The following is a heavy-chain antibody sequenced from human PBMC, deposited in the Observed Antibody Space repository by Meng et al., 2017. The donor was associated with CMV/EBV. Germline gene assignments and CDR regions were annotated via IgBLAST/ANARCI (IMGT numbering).Heavy chain of an antibody. CDR1: SISSSSYY. Sequence: SISSSSYYCSWIGQPPGKGLEWIGSIYYSGSTYYNPSLKSRVTISVDTSKNQFSLKLSSVTAADTAVYYCAREGQFAARQLGNWFDPWGQGTLVTVSS. CDR3: AREGQFAARQLGNWFDP. D-gene: IGHD6-6*01. J-gene: IGHJ5*02. V-gene: IGHV4-39*07. CDR2: IYYSGST.